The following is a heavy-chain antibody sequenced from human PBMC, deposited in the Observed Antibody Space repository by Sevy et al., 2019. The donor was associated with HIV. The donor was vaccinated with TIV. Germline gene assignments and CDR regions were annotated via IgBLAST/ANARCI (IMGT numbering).Heavy chain of an antibody. CDR3: ARAQQVTMLVVIGGLYFDF. J-gene: IGHJ4*02. D-gene: IGHD3-22*01. Sequence: GGSLRLSCAASGFTFSSYWMTRVRQAPWKGLEWVANIKQDVSEKYYADSVKGRFTISRDNARNSLYLQMESLRAEDTAVYYCARAQQVTMLVVIGGLYFDFWGQGTLVTVSS. CDR1: GFTFSSYW. CDR2: IKQDVSEK. V-gene: IGHV3-7*01.